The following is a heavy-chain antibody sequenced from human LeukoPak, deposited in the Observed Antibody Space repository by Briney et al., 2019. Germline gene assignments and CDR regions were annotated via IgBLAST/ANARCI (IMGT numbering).Heavy chain of an antibody. CDR1: GGSISSYY. CDR2: IYTSGGT. D-gene: IGHD3-3*01. V-gene: IGHV4-4*07. J-gene: IGHJ6*03. CDR3: AREGATYYDFWSGNYYYYYMDV. Sequence: SETLSLTCTVSGGSISSYYWSWIRQPAGKGLEWIGRIYTSGGTNYNPSLKSRVTMSVDTSKNQFSLKLSSVTAADTAVYYCAREGATYYDFWSGNYYYYYMDVWGKGTTVTVSS.